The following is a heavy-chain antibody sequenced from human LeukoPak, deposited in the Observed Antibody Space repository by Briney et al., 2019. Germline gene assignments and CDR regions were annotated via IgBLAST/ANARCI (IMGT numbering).Heavy chain of an antibody. CDR3: ARDMGYYDFWSGPRPPCCDLLFDY. V-gene: IGHV1-18*01. J-gene: IGHJ4*02. CDR2: ISAYNGNT. D-gene: IGHD3-3*01. Sequence: ASVKVSCKASGYTFTSYGISWVRQAPGQGLEWMGWISAYNGNTNYAQKLQGRVTMTTDTSTSTAYMELRSLRSDDTAVYYCARDMGYYDFWSGPRPPCCDLLFDYWGQGTLVTVSS. CDR1: GYTFTSYG.